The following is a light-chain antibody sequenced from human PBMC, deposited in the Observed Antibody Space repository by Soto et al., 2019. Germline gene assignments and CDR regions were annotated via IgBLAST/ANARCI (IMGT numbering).Light chain of an antibody. V-gene: IGKV1-5*03. Sequence: DIQMTLSRSTQCASVGDRVTITCRASQSISSWLAWYQQKPGKAPKLLIYKASSLESGVPSRFSGSGSGTEFTLTISSLQPDDFATYYCQQYNSYSWTFGQGTKVDI. J-gene: IGKJ1*01. CDR3: QQYNSYSWT. CDR2: KAS. CDR1: QSISSW.